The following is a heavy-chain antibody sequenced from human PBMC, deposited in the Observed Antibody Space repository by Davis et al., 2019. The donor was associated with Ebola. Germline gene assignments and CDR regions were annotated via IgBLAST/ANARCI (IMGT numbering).Heavy chain of an antibody. V-gene: IGHV1-69*02. D-gene: IGHD6-19*01. Sequence: SVKVSCKASGGTFSSYTISWVRQAPGQGLEWMGRIIPILGIANYAQKFQGRVTITADKSTSTAYMELSSLRSEDTAVYYCASRIAVAGGKIFDYWGQGTLVTVSS. CDR2: IIPILGIA. J-gene: IGHJ4*02. CDR3: ASRIAVAGGKIFDY. CDR1: GGTFSSYT.